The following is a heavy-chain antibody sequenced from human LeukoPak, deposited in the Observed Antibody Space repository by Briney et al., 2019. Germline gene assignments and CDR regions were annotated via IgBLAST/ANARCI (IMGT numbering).Heavy chain of an antibody. D-gene: IGHD5-18*01. J-gene: IGHJ5*02. V-gene: IGHV1-8*01. CDR3: ARLITGYSYGWYWFDP. Sequence: ASVKVSCKASGYTFTSYDINWVRQATGQGLEWMGWMNPNSGNTGYAQKFQGRVTMTRNTSISTAYMELSSLRSEDTAAYYCARLITGYSYGWYWFDPWGQGTLVTVSS. CDR2: MNPNSGNT. CDR1: GYTFTSYD.